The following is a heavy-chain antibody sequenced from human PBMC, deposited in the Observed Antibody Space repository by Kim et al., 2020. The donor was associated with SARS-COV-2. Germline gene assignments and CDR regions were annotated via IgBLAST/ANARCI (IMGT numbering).Heavy chain of an antibody. D-gene: IGHD6-13*01. J-gene: IGHJ5*02. CDR3: ARAGSSSWSNYFDP. V-gene: IGHV1-18*01. CDR1: GYVFSSYD. CDR2: ISTFNGKT. Sequence: ASVKVSCKASGYVFSSYDISWLRQAPGQGIEWMGWISTFNGKTKYAQSLQGRVTITTDTSTTTAHVELRRLTSDDTAVYFCARAGSSSWSNYFDPWGQGTLVTVSS.